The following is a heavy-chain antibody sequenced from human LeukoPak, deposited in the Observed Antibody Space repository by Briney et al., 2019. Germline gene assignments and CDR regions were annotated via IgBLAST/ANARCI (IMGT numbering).Heavy chain of an antibody. V-gene: IGHV4-39*01. D-gene: IGHD1-26*01. J-gene: IGHJ4*02. CDR2: IYYSGST. Sequence: SETLSLTCTVSGGSISSSSYYWGWIRQPPGKGLEWIGGIYYSGSTYYNPSLKSRVTISVDTSKNQFSLKLSSVTAADTAVYYCARIVGATLFDYWGQGTLVTVSS. CDR1: GGSISSSSYY. CDR3: ARIVGATLFDY.